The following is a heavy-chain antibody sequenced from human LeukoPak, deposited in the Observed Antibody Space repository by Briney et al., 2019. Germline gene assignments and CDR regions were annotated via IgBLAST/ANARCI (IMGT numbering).Heavy chain of an antibody. D-gene: IGHD2-15*01. J-gene: IGHJ4*02. V-gene: IGHV3-33*06. CDR3: AKDRRRYCSGGSCYSGALDY. CDR1: GFTFSSYG. Sequence: GGSLRLSCAASGFTFSSYGMHWVRQAPGKGLEWVAVIWYDGSNKCYADSVKGRFTISRDNSKNTLYLQMNSLRAEDTAVYYCAKDRRRYCSGGSCYSGALDYWGQGTLVTVSS. CDR2: IWYDGSNK.